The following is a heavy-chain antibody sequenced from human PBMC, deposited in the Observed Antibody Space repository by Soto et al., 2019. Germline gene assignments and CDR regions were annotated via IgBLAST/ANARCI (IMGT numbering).Heavy chain of an antibody. CDR3: ARSGNLYYYYYGMDV. D-gene: IGHD4-4*01. Sequence: QVQLQESGPGLVKPSETLSLTCTVSGGSISSYYWSWIRQPPGKGLEWIGYIYYSGSTNYNPSLKSRVTISVDTSKNQFSLKLSSVTAADTAVYYCARSGNLYYYYYGMDVWGQGTTVTVSS. CDR1: GGSISSYY. J-gene: IGHJ6*02. CDR2: IYYSGST. V-gene: IGHV4-59*01.